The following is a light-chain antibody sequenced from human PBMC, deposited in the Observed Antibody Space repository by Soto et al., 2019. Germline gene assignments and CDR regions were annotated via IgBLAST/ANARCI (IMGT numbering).Light chain of an antibody. CDR2: GAS. CDR3: QQYSDWPPVT. CDR1: QSVSSSY. V-gene: IGKV3-20*01. J-gene: IGKJ4*01. Sequence: EIVLTQSPGTLSLSPGERATLSCRASQSVSSSYLAWYQQKPGQAPRLLIYGASSRATGIPDRFSGSGSGTDFTLTITSLQSEDFAVYYCQQYSDWPPVTFGGGTKVEIE.